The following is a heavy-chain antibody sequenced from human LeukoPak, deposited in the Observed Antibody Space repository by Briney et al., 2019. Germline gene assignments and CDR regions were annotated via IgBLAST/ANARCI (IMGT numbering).Heavy chain of an antibody. CDR2: IYYSGST. D-gene: IGHD1-14*01. CDR1: GGSISSGGYY. V-gene: IGHV4-61*08. CDR3: ARGVRTGIYYFDY. J-gene: IGHJ4*02. Sequence: SETLSLTCTVSGGSISSGGYYWSWIRQHPGKGLEWIGYIYYSGSTNYNPSLKSRVTISVDTSKNQFSLKLSSVTAADTAVYYCARGVRTGIYYFDYWGQGTLVTVSS.